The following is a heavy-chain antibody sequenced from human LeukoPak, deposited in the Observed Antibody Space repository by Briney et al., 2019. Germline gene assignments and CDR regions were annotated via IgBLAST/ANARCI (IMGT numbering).Heavy chain of an antibody. CDR2: VFRRTDSMQT. D-gene: IGHD3-16*01. J-gene: IGHJ4*02. Sequence: GGSLRLSCAASGLTFSNTWMTWVRQAPGKGLEWVGRVFRRTDSMQTEYAAPVKGRFTISRDDSSDAMYLQMNTLTAEDTAVYYCTAYIIGFGGDFWGQGTLVTVSS. CDR3: TAYIIGFGGDF. V-gene: IGHV3-15*01. CDR1: GLTFSNTW.